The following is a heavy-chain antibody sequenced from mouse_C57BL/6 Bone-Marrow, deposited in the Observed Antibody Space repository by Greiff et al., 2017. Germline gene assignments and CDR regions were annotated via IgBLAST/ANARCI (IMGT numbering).Heavy chain of an antibody. V-gene: IGHV5-17*01. CDR1: GFTFSDYG. CDR2: ISSGSSTI. J-gene: IGHJ3*01. CDR3: ARWGQLRLPFAY. Sequence: EVKLMESGGGLVKPGGSLKLSCAASGFTFSDYGMHWVRQAPEKGLEWVAYISSGSSTIYYADTVKGRFTISRDNAKNTLFLQMTRLRSEDTAMYCCARWGQLRLPFAYWGQGTLVTVSA. D-gene: IGHD3-2*02.